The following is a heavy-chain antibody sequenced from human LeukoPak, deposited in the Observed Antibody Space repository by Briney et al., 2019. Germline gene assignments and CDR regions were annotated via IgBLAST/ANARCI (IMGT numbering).Heavy chain of an antibody. V-gene: IGHV1-18*01. CDR3: ARDLRVTTVVTPGY. J-gene: IGHJ4*02. CDR2: ISAYNGNT. D-gene: IGHD4-17*01. Sequence: ASVKVSCKASGYTFTSYGISWVRQAPGQGLEWMGWISAYNGNTNYAQKLQGRVTMTTDTSTSTAYMELRSLRSDDTAVYYCARDLRVTTVVTPGYWGQGTLVTVSS. CDR1: GYTFTSYG.